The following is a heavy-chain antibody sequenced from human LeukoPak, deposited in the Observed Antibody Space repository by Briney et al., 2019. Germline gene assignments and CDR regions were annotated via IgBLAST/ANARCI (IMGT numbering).Heavy chain of an antibody. Sequence: GGSLRLSCAASGFTFSNFAMSWVRQAPGKGLEWVSAISSGSGSTYYADSVKGRFTISRDNSKNTLYLQMNSLRAEDTAVYYCAKDQGVFDRGNFDYWGQGTLVTVSS. V-gene: IGHV3-23*01. CDR2: ISSGSGST. J-gene: IGHJ4*02. CDR3: AKDQGVFDRGNFDY. CDR1: GFTFSNFA.